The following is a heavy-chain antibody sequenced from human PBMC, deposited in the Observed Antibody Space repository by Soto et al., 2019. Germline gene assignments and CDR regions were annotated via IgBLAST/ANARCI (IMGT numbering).Heavy chain of an antibody. CDR1: GYTFTSYG. J-gene: IGHJ5*01. D-gene: IGHD2-15*01. Sequence: QVQLVQSGAEVKKPGASVKVSCKASGYTFTSYGISWVRQAPGQGLEWMGWISAYNGNTNYAQKLQGRVTMTTDTSESLANEEKRSRRSDDRVVYYCARYMAGSGHLWWLDSLCQGTLDTVYS. CDR2: ISAYNGNT. V-gene: IGHV1-18*01. CDR3: ARYMAGSGHLWWLDS.